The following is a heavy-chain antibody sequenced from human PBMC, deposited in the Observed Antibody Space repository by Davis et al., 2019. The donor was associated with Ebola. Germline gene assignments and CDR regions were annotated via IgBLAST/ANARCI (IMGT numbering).Heavy chain of an antibody. J-gene: IGHJ4*02. CDR2: ISGSGDNT. V-gene: IGHV3-23*01. Sequence: PGGSLRLSCAASGFTFSSYSMNWVRQAPGKGLEWVSCISGSGDNTYYADSVKGRFTISRDNSKNTLYVQMNSLRAEDTAVYYCAKGRHSSCYSAPDYWGQGTLVTVSS. CDR1: GFTFSSYS. D-gene: IGHD2-15*01. CDR3: AKGRHSSCYSAPDY.